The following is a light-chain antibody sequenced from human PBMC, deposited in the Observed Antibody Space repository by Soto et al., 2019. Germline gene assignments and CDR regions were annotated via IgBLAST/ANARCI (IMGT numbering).Light chain of an antibody. CDR3: QQYNGYSRT. J-gene: IGKJ1*01. CDR2: DAS. V-gene: IGKV1-5*01. Sequence: IQVTQSPSTLSASVGDRVTITCRASQSISSWLAWYQQKPGKAPKVLIYDASSLESGVPSRFSGSGSGTEFTLTISSLQPDDFATYYCQQYNGYSRTFGQGTKVDIK. CDR1: QSISSW.